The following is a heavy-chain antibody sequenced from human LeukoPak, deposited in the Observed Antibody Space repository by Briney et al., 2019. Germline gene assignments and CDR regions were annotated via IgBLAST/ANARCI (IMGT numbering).Heavy chain of an antibody. J-gene: IGHJ4*02. CDR2: VYPSGNT. D-gene: IGHD1-1*01. Sequence: SETLSLTCTVSGGSISSYYWGWLGQPAGKGLEGIGRVYPSGNTNYNPYNPSLTDRVTISIDASRNQFSLILTSVTAADTAIYYCARAETDHYYFDHLGQGILVTVSS. V-gene: IGHV4-4*07. CDR1: GGSISSYY. CDR3: ARAETDHYYFDH.